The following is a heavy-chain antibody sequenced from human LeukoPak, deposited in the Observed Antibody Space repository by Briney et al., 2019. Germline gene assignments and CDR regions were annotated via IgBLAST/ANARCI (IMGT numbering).Heavy chain of an antibody. D-gene: IGHD1-26*01. Sequence: ASVKVSCKASGYTFTSYGISWVRQAPGQGLEWMGWISAYNGNTNYAQKLQGRVTITTDTSTSTAYMELRSLRSDDTAVYYCARDLSSGSYRDAFDIWGQGTMVTVSS. V-gene: IGHV1-18*01. CDR2: ISAYNGNT. CDR1: GYTFTSYG. J-gene: IGHJ3*02. CDR3: ARDLSSGSYRDAFDI.